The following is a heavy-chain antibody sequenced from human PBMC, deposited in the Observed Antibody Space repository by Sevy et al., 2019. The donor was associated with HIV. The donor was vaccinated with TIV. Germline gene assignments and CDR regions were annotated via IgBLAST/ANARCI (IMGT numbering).Heavy chain of an antibody. CDR1: GYTFTSYD. CDR3: ASSAGSSSWYDYYNGMDV. V-gene: IGHV1-8*01. CDR2: MNPNSGNT. J-gene: IGHJ6*01. Sequence: ASVKVSCKASGYTFTSYDINWVRQATGQGLEWMGWMNPNSGNTGYAQKFQGRVTMTRNTSISTAYMELSSLRSEDTAVYYCASSAGSSSWYDYYNGMDVWGQGTTVTVSS. D-gene: IGHD6-13*01.